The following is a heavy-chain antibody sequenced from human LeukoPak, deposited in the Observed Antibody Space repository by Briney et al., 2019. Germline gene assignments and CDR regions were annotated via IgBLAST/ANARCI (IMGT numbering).Heavy chain of an antibody. D-gene: IGHD3-10*01. V-gene: IGHV4-34*01. CDR2: INHSGST. CDR1: GGSFCGYY. J-gene: IGHJ4*02. CDR3: ARGGTMVRGVIPRDY. Sequence: SETLSLTCAVYGGSFCGYYWSWIRQPPGKGLKWIGEINHSGSTNYNPSLKSRVTISVDTSKNQFSLKLSSVTAADTAVYYCARGGTMVRGVIPRDYWGQGTLVTVSS.